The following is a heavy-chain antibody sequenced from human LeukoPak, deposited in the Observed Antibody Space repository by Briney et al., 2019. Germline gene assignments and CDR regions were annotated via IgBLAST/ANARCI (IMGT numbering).Heavy chain of an antibody. Sequence: PSETLSLTCTVSGGSIRSHHWNWIRQPPGKGLEWIGYIYDTGTTNYNPSLKSRVTISLDTSKNQFSLRLTSVTAADTAVYYCARDRVAGTAEYFQHWGQGTLVTVSS. CDR2: IYDTGTT. J-gene: IGHJ1*01. CDR3: ARDRVAGTAEYFQH. V-gene: IGHV4-59*11. D-gene: IGHD6-19*01. CDR1: GGSIRSHH.